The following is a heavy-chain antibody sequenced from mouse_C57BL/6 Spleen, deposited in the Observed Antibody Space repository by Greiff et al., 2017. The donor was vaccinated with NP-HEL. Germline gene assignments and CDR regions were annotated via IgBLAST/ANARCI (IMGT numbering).Heavy chain of an antibody. CDR3: ASSAIYDGYPWFAY. V-gene: IGHV1-39*01. CDR1: GYSFTDYN. J-gene: IGHJ3*01. Sequence: VQLQQSGPELVKPGASVKISCKASGYSFTDYNMNWVKQSNGKSLEWIGVINPNYGTTSYNQKFKGKATLTVDQSSSTAYMQLNSLTSEDSAVYYCASSAIYDGYPWFAYWGQGTLVTVSA. D-gene: IGHD2-3*01. CDR2: INPNYGTT.